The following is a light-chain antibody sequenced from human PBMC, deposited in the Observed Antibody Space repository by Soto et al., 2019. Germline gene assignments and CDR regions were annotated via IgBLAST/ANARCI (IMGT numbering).Light chain of an antibody. CDR1: QDIRNH. J-gene: IGKJ3*01. V-gene: IGKV1-27*01. CDR2: ASS. Sequence: DIQVTQSPSSLSASVGDRVTITCRASQDIRNHLAWYQQKPGKVPKLLISASSTLQSGVPSRFSVSRSGTDFTLTISSLQPEDFATYYCQHYNNAPFAFGPGTKVDLK. CDR3: QHYNNAPFA.